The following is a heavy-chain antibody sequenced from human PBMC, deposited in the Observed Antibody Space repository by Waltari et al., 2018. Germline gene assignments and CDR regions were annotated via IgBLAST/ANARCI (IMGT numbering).Heavy chain of an antibody. J-gene: IGHJ4*02. CDR1: GYSISSGYY. D-gene: IGHD5-12*01. V-gene: IGHV4-38-2*01. CDR2: IYHSGST. CDR3: ARGFRWLQRLDY. Sequence: QVQLQESGPGLVKPSETLSLTCAVSGYSISSGYYWGWLRQPPGKGLEWIGSIYHSGSTYYNPSLKSRVTISVDTSKNQFSLKLSSVTAADTAVYYCARGFRWLQRLDYWGQGTLVTVSS.